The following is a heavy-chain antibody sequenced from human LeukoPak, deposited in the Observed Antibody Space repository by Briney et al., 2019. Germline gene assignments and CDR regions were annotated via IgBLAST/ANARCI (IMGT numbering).Heavy chain of an antibody. CDR2: IYYRGSP. CDR3: AKVFVRSGQRYYYYMDV. J-gene: IGHJ6*03. D-gene: IGHD3-3*01. CDR1: SGPLSSGHYY. Sequence: PSLTLSLTCTVSSGPLSSGHYYWSSIRQPPGKVLERNRYIYYRGSPHYNPSLTTRVTIPVDPSTNQVSIKLNSDTAADKAVYFCAKVFVRSGQRYYYYMDVWGKGTTVTVSS. V-gene: IGHV4-30-4*08.